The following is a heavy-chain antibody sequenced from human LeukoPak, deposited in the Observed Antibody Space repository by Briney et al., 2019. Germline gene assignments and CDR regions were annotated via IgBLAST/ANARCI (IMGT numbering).Heavy chain of an antibody. D-gene: IGHD3-10*01. CDR3: ARRGGYYGSENPYYYYGMDV. CDR2: VYHSGST. V-gene: IGHV4-4*02. Sequence: SGTLSLTCTVSGGSISSTNWWSWVRQPPGKGLEWIGEVYHSGSTNYNPSLKSRVTISVDKSKNQFSLKLSSVTAADTAVYYCARRGGYYGSENPYYYYGMDVWGQGTTVTVSS. CDR1: GGSISSTNW. J-gene: IGHJ6*02.